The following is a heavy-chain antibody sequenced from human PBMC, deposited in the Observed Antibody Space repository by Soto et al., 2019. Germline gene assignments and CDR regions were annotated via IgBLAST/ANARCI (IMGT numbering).Heavy chain of an antibody. CDR2: ISGSGGST. CDR3: ANLVVVTANSDY. CDR1: GFTFSSYA. D-gene: IGHD2-21*02. J-gene: IGHJ4*02. Sequence: EVQLLESGGGLVQPGGSLRLSCAASGFTFSSYAMSWVRQAPGKGLEWVSAISGSGGSTYYADSVKGRFTISRDNSENTLYLQMNSLRAEDTAVYYCANLVVVTANSDYWGQGTLVTVSS. V-gene: IGHV3-23*01.